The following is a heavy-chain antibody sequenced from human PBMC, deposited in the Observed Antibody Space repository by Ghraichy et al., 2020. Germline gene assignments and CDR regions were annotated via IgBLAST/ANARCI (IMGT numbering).Heavy chain of an antibody. D-gene: IGHD6-6*01. V-gene: IGHV4-4*02. CDR2: IYHSGST. CDR3: ARDLARGRIAALQLEVPKDAFDI. J-gene: IGHJ3*02. Sequence: SETLSLTCAVSGGSISSSNWWSWVRQPPGKGLEWIGEIYHSGSTNYNPSLKSRVTISVDKSKNQFSLKLSSVTAADTAVYYCARDLARGRIAALQLEVPKDAFDIWGQGTMVTVSS. CDR1: GGSISSSNW.